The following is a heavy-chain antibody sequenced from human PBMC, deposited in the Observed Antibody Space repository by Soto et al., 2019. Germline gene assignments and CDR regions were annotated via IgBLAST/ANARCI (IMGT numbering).Heavy chain of an antibody. CDR3: ARGGVVTAIRRFDP. D-gene: IGHD2-21*02. J-gene: IGHJ5*02. CDR2: INHSGST. V-gene: IGHV4-34*01. Sequence: SETLSLTCAVYGGSFSGYYWSWIRQPPGKGLEWIGEINHSGSTNYNPSLKSRVTISVDTSKNQFSLKLSSVTAADTAVYYCARGGVVTAIRRFDPWGQGTLVTVS. CDR1: GGSFSGYY.